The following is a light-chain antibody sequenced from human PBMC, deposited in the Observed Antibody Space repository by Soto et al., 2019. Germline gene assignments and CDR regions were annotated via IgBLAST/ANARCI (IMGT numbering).Light chain of an antibody. CDR3: QQCRNWPLT. Sequence: EIVMTQSPATLSVSPGEGATLSCKASQNVYNNLAWYQQRPGQPPRLLIYDASTRATGISARFSGSAYGTEFTLTISSLQSEDFAVYLCQQCRNWPLTFGGGTKVEIK. CDR1: QNVYNN. CDR2: DAS. J-gene: IGKJ4*01. V-gene: IGKV3-15*01.